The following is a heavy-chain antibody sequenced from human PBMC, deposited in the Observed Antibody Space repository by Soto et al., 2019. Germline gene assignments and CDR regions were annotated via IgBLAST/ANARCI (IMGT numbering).Heavy chain of an antibody. CDR3: AVAVAGPTAIGY. CDR2: INSDGSST. CDR1: GFTFSSYW. V-gene: IGHV3-74*01. J-gene: IGHJ4*02. D-gene: IGHD6-19*01. Sequence: EVQLVESGGGLVQPGGSLRLSCAASGFTFSSYWMHWVRQAPGKGLVWVSRINSDGSSTSYADSVKGRFTISRDNAKNTLDLQMNSLGAGDTAVYYCAVAVAGPTAIGYWGQGTLVTVSS.